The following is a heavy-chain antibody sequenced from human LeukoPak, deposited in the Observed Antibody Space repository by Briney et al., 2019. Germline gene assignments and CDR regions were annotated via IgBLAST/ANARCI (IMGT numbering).Heavy chain of an antibody. CDR1: GGSFSGYY. CDR2: INHSGST. D-gene: IGHD6-19*01. CDR3: ARDLPTRGWSLKHYYYYGMDV. V-gene: IGHV4-34*01. J-gene: IGHJ6*02. Sequence: SETLSLTCAVYGGSFSGYYWSWIRQPPGKGLEWIGEINHSGSTNYNPSLKSRVTISVDTSKNQFSLKLSSVTAADTAVYYCARDLPTRGWSLKHYYYYGMDVWGQGTTVTVSS.